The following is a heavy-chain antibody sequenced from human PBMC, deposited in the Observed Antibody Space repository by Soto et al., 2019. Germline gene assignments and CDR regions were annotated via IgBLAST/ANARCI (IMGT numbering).Heavy chain of an antibody. CDR3: AREYYYYYMDV. J-gene: IGHJ6*03. Sequence: ASVKVSCKASGYTFTSYYMHWVRQATGQGLEWMGRMNPNSGNTGYAQKFQGRVTMTRNTSISTAYMELSSLRSEDTAVYYCAREYYYYYMDVWGKGTTVTVSS. V-gene: IGHV1-8*02. CDR2: MNPNSGNT. CDR1: GYTFTSYY.